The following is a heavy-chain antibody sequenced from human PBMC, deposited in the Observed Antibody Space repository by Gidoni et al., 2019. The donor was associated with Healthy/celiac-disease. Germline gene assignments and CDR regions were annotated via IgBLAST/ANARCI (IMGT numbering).Heavy chain of an antibody. CDR3: ARDRGYGSSFTGFDY. J-gene: IGHJ4*02. CDR1: GFTFSSYS. D-gene: IGHD6-13*01. Sequence: EVQLVESGGGLVKPGGSLRLSCAASGFTFSSYSMNWVRQAPGKGLEWVSSISSSSSYIYYADSVKGRFTISRDNAKNSLYLQMNSLRAEDTAVYYCARDRGYGSSFTGFDYWGQGTLVTVSS. V-gene: IGHV3-21*01. CDR2: ISSSSSYI.